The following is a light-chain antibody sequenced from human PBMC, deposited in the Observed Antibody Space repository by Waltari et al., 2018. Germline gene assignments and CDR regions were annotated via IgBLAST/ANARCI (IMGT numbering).Light chain of an antibody. CDR3: MQGTHWPWT. J-gene: IGKJ1*01. CDR1: QSLVSRDGNTY. V-gene: IGKV2-30*01. CDR2: KVS. Sequence: DVVMSQSPLSLPVTLGQPASISCRSSQSLVSRDGNTYFNWFHQRPDQSPRRLLYKVSNRDSVVPDRFSGSGSGTDFTLRISRVEAEDVGDYYCMQGTHWPWTFGPGTKVEI.